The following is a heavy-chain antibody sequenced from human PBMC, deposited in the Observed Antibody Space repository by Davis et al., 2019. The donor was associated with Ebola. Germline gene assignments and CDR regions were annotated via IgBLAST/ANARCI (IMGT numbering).Heavy chain of an antibody. V-gene: IGHV3-53*01. CDR1: GFTVSSNY. Sequence: GESLKISCAASGFTVSSNYMSWVRQAPGKGLEWVSVIYSGGSTYYADSVKGRFTISRDNSKNTLYLQMNSLRAEDTAVYYCARDRGDFMGRGMVWDYWGQGTLVTVSS. J-gene: IGHJ4*02. D-gene: IGHD3-10*01. CDR3: ARDRGDFMGRGMVWDY. CDR2: IYSGGST.